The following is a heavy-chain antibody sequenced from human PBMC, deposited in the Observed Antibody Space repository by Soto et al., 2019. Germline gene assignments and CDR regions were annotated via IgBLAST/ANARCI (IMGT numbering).Heavy chain of an antibody. CDR2: LNSNSGGT. V-gene: IGHV1-2*02. Sequence: QLQLVQSGAEVKRPGASVRVSCKASGNTLTGHFLHWVRQARGQGLEWMGWLNSNSGGTKIAQKFQGRLAMTRDTSSTTAYMELSRLRSDDTAVYYCATSPGWLGEGSGGLEVWGLGATVTVSS. CDR1: GNTLTGHF. D-gene: IGHD3-10*01. J-gene: IGHJ6*02. CDR3: ATSPGWLGEGSGGLEV.